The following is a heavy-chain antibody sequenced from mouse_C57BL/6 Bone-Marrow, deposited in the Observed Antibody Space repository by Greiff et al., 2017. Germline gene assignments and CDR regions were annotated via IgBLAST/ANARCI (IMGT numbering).Heavy chain of an antibody. D-gene: IGHD4-1*01. J-gene: IGHJ3*01. CDR2: INPGSGGT. V-gene: IGHV1-54*01. CDR1: GYAFTNSL. CDR3: ARSKNWDSWFAY. Sequence: QVQLQQSVAELVRPGTSVKVSCKASGYAFTNSLIEWVKQRPGQGLEWIGVINPGSGGTNYNEKFKGKATLTADKSSSTAYMQLSSLTSEDSAVYFCARSKNWDSWFAYWGQGTLVTVSA.